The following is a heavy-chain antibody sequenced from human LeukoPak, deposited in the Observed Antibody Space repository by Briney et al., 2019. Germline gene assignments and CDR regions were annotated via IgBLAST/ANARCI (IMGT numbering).Heavy chain of an antibody. D-gene: IGHD5-24*01. V-gene: IGHV3-23*01. CDR2: ISGSGGST. J-gene: IGHJ4*02. CDR3: AKDGGDGYSPFDY. Sequence: GGSLRLSCEASGFTFSSYAMSWVRQAPGKGLEWVSAISGSGGSTYYADSVKGRFTISRDNSKNTLYLQMNSLRAEDTAVYYCAKDGGDGYSPFDYWGQGTLVTVSS. CDR1: GFTFSSYA.